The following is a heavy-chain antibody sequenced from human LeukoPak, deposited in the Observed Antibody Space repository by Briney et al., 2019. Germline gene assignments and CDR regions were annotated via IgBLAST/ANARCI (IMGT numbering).Heavy chain of an antibody. D-gene: IGHD6-13*01. CDR1: GFTFSSYA. CDR3: AKARHSSSWYGGN. CDR2: ISGSGAST. Sequence: GGSLTLYCAASGFTFSSYAMTWVRQAPGQGQEWVSAISGSGASTYYADSVKGRFTISRDNSKSTLYLQMNSLRVEDTAVYFCAKARHSSSWYGGNWGPGTLVTVSS. V-gene: IGHV3-23*01. J-gene: IGHJ4*02.